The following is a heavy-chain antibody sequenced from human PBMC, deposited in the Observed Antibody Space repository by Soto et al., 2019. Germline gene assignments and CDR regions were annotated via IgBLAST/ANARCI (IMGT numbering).Heavy chain of an antibody. CDR2: ISSRSYTI. V-gene: IGHV3-48*02. CDR1: GFTFSTYS. Sequence: VQLVESGGGLVQPGGSLRLSCAASGFTFSTYSMNWVRQAPGQGLEWVSYISSRSYTIYYVDSVKGRFTISRDNAKNSLYLQLHSLRDEDTAVYYCARGGSSSDNGLDVWGQGTTVTVSS. D-gene: IGHD6-6*01. CDR3: ARGGSSSDNGLDV. J-gene: IGHJ6*02.